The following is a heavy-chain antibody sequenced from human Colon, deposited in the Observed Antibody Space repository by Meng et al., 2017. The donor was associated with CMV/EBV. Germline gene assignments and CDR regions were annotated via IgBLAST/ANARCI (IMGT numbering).Heavy chain of an antibody. D-gene: IGHD2-15*01. V-gene: IGHV3-23*01. Sequence: GESLKISCAASGFTFSNYAMNWVRQAPGRGLEWVSSIDGSGYSTYYADSVKGRFTMSRDNSKNTLYLQMNSLRAEDTAVYYCAKEVATRDHGADYWGQGTLVTVSS. CDR1: GFTFSNYA. CDR3: AKEVATRDHGADY. J-gene: IGHJ4*02. CDR2: IDGSGYST.